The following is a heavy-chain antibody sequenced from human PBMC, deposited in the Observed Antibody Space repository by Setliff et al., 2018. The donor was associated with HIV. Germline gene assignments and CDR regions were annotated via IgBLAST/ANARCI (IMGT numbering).Heavy chain of an antibody. D-gene: IGHD6-13*01. CDR2: IYTSGST. CDR3: ARGYSSSWYDS. V-gene: IGHV4-4*08. CDR1: GDSISSSYY. J-gene: IGHJ5*01. Sequence: SETLSLTCTVSGDSISSSYYWTWIRQPPGKGLEWIGYIYTSGSTNYNPSLKNRVTISVDTSKNQFPLRLSSVTAADTAVYYCARGYSSSWYDSWGQGTLVTVSS.